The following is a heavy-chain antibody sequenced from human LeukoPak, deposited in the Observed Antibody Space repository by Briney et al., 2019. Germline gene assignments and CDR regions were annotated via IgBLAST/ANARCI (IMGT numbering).Heavy chain of an antibody. CDR2: IYTSGGT. CDR3: ARLTRLSTSPDRYYLDY. Sequence: SETLSLTCTVSGDSISSYYWSWIRQPPGKGLEWIGYIYTSGGTNYIPPLKGRVTISIDTSKNQFSLKLSSVTAADSAVYYCARLTRLSTSPDRYYLDYWGQGTLVTVSS. CDR1: GDSISSYY. V-gene: IGHV4-4*09. D-gene: IGHD6-6*01. J-gene: IGHJ4*02.